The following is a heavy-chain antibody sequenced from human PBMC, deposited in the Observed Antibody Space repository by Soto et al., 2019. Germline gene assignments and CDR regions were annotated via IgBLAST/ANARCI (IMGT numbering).Heavy chain of an antibody. D-gene: IGHD4-17*01. J-gene: IGHJ5*02. Sequence: EVQLVESGGGLVQPGGSLRLSCAASGFTFSSYWMSWVRQAPGKGLEWVVSIKHDAGETYYLDSVKGRFTVSRDNAKNSLYLQMDSLTAEDTAVYYCGKDWAKEGGPTVVTSWGQGTLVTVSS. V-gene: IGHV3-7*03. CDR2: IKHDAGET. CDR3: GKDWAKEGGPTVVTS. CDR1: GFTFSSYW.